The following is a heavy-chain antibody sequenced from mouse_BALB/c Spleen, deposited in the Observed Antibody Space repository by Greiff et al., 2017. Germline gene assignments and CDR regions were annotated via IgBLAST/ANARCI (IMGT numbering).Heavy chain of an antibody. Sequence: EVQLVESGPGLVKPSQSLSLTCTVTGYSITSDYAWNWIRQFPGNKLEWMGYISYSGSTSYNPSLKSRISITRDTSKNQFFLQLNSVTTEDTATYYCARLITTAPYYYAMDYWGQGTSVTVSS. CDR2: ISYSGST. J-gene: IGHJ4*01. CDR1: GYSITSDYA. CDR3: ARLITTAPYYYAMDY. D-gene: IGHD1-2*01. V-gene: IGHV3-2*02.